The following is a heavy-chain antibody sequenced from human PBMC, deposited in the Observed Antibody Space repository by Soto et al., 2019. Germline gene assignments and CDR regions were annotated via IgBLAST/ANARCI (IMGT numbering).Heavy chain of an antibody. Sequence: GGSLRLSCAASGFTFSSYGMHWVRQAPGKGLEWVAVISYDGSNKYYADSVKGRFTISRDNSKNTLYLQMNSLRAEDTAVYYCAKYGDGSGSLLDYWGQGTLVTVSS. D-gene: IGHD3-10*01. CDR3: AKYGDGSGSLLDY. CDR1: GFTFSSYG. J-gene: IGHJ4*02. CDR2: ISYDGSNK. V-gene: IGHV3-30*18.